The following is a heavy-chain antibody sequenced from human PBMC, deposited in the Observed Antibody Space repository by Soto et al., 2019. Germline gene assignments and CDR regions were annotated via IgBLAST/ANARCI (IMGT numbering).Heavy chain of an antibody. CDR3: ASGIVGAMTYGMDV. Sequence: SLRLSCAASGFTFDDYGMSWVRQAPGKGLEWVSGINWNGGSTGYADSVKGRFTISRDNAKNSLYLQMNSLRAEDTALYYCASGIVGAMTYGMDVWGQGTTVTVSS. V-gene: IGHV3-20*04. CDR1: GFTFDDYG. CDR2: INWNGGST. J-gene: IGHJ6*02. D-gene: IGHD1-26*01.